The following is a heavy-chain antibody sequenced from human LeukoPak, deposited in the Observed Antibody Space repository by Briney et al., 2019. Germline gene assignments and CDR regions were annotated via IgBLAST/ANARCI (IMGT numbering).Heavy chain of an antibody. CDR1: GYTFTGYY. D-gene: IGHD3-10*01. J-gene: IGHJ3*02. V-gene: IGHV1-2*02. Sequence: ASVKVSCKASGYTFTGYYTHWVRQAPGQGLEWMGWINPNSGGTNYAQKFQGRVTMTRDTSISTAYMELSRLRSDDTAVYCCARDFARLLWFGESSGGAFDIWGQGTMVTVSS. CDR3: ARDFARLLWFGESSGGAFDI. CDR2: INPNSGGT.